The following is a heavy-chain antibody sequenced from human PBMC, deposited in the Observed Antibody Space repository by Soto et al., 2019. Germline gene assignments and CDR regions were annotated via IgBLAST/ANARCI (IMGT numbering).Heavy chain of an antibody. CDR2: IYYSGST. Sequence: QVQLQESGPGLVKPSETLSLTCTVSGGSISSYYWSWIRQPPGKGLEWIGYIYYSGSTNYKPSLQSRVTISVDTSKNQVSLKLSSVTAADTAVYYCARQVGGWAPWYFAYWGQGTLVTVSS. CDR1: GGSISSYY. V-gene: IGHV4-59*08. D-gene: IGHD6-19*01. J-gene: IGHJ4*02. CDR3: ARQVGGWAPWYFAY.